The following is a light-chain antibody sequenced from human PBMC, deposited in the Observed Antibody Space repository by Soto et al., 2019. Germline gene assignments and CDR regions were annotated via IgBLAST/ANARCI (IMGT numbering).Light chain of an antibody. Sequence: XSVLTQPPSVSGAPGQRVTISCTGSSSNIGAGYDVHWYQQLPGTAPKLLIYGNSNRPSGVPDRFSGSKSGTSASLAITGLQAEDEADYYCQSYDSSLSGWGVFGTGTKVTVL. J-gene: IGLJ1*01. CDR2: GNS. V-gene: IGLV1-40*01. CDR3: QSYDSSLSGWGV. CDR1: SSNIGAGYD.